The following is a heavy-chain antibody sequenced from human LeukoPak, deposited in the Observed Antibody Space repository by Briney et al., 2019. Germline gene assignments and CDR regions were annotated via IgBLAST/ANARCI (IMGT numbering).Heavy chain of an antibody. Sequence: GGSLRLSCAASGFTFSYSWMSWVRQAPGKGLEWVANIKQDASEKYYADSVKGRFTISRDNAKNSLYLEMNSLRDEDTAVHYCARESGLDVWGLGTTVTVSS. J-gene: IGHJ6*02. CDR2: IKQDASEK. CDR1: GFTFSYSW. V-gene: IGHV3-7*01. D-gene: IGHD7-27*01. CDR3: ARESGLDV.